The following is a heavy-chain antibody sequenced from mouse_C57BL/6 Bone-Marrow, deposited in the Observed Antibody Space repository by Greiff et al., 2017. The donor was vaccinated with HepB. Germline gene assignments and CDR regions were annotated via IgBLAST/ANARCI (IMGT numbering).Heavy chain of an antibody. CDR1: GFNIKDYY. D-gene: IGHD1-1*01. CDR3: AREYYGSSPMYFDV. CDR2: IDPEDGET. J-gene: IGHJ1*03. V-gene: IGHV14-2*01. Sequence: VQLQQSGAELVKPGASVKLSCTASGFNIKDYYMHWVKQRTEQGLEWIGRIDPEDGETKYAPKFQSKATITADTSSNTAYLQLSSLTSEDTAVYYCAREYYGSSPMYFDVWGTGTTVTVSS.